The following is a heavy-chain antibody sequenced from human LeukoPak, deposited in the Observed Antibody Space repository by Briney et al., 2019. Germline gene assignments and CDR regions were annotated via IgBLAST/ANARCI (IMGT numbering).Heavy chain of an antibody. Sequence: SETLSLTCTVSGVSIRSHYWSWIRQVPGKGLEWIGYIYYSGSTNYNPSLKSRVTISVDTSKNQFSLKLSSVTAADTAVYYCARHRSITIFGVVSVLAGEFDYWGQGTLVTVSS. J-gene: IGHJ4*02. D-gene: IGHD3-3*01. V-gene: IGHV4-59*08. CDR1: GVSIRSHY. CDR3: ARHRSITIFGVVSVLAGEFDY. CDR2: IYYSGST.